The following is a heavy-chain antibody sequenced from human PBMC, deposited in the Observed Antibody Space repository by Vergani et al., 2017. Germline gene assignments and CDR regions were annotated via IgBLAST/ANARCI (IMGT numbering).Heavy chain of an antibody. Sequence: QLQLQESGSGLVKPSQTLSLTCAVSGGSISSGGYSWSWIRQPPGKGLEWIGYIYHSGSTYYNPSLKSRVTISVDRSKNQFSLKLSSVTAADTAVYHCAGGYSGYDYYFDYWGQGTLVTVSS. CDR2: IYHSGST. J-gene: IGHJ4*02. D-gene: IGHD5-12*01. CDR1: GGSISSGGYS. CDR3: AGGYSGYDYYFDY. V-gene: IGHV4-30-2*02.